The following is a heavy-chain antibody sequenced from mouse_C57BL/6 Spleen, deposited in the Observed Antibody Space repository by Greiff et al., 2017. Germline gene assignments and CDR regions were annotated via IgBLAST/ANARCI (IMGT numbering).Heavy chain of an antibody. CDR1: GYTFTDYE. CDR3: TGPLYAMDY. V-gene: IGHV1-15*01. Sequence: QVQLQQSGAELVRPGASVTLSCKASGYTFTDYEMNWVKQTPVHGLEWIGAIDPESGGTAYNQKFKGKAILTADNSSSTAYMELRSLTSEDSSVCYSTGPLYAMDYWGQGTSVTVSS. CDR2: IDPESGGT. D-gene: IGHD3-3*01. J-gene: IGHJ4*01.